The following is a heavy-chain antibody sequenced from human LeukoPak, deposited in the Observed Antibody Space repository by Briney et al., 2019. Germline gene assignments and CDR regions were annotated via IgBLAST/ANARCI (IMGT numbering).Heavy chain of an antibody. D-gene: IGHD3-10*01. CDR3: ARDHRGDYYYGMDV. CDR2: ISSSSSYI. CDR1: GFNVSTNY. J-gene: IGHJ6*04. V-gene: IGHV3-21*01. Sequence: RGSLRLSCAASGFNVSTNYMTWIRQAPGKGLEWVSSISSSSSYIYYADSVKGRFTISRDNAKNSLYLQMSSLRAEDTAVYYCARDHRGDYYYGMDVWGKGTTVTVSS.